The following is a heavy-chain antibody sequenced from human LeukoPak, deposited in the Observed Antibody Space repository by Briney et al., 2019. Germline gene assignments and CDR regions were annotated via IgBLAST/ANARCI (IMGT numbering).Heavy chain of an antibody. Sequence: GGSLRLSCAVSGFXFTTYAITWVRQAPGKGLEWVSGISGSGGTTYYADSVKGRLTISRDKSKNTLYLQMNSLRADDTAVYYCAKERTGGWPFDYWGQGTLVTVSS. D-gene: IGHD6-19*01. J-gene: IGHJ4*02. CDR3: AKERTGGWPFDY. V-gene: IGHV3-23*01. CDR2: ISGSGGTT. CDR1: GFXFTTYA.